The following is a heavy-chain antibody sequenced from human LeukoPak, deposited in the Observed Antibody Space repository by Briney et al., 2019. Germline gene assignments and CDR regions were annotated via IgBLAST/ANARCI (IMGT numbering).Heavy chain of an antibody. V-gene: IGHV7-4-1*04. Sequence: ASVKVSCKASGYTFTSYAMNWVRQAPGQGLEWMGWVNTNTGNPTYAQGFTGRFVFSLDTSVSMAYLQISSLKAEDTAVYYCARREIVATILDAFDIWGQGTMVTVSS. D-gene: IGHD5-12*01. J-gene: IGHJ3*02. CDR2: VNTNTGNP. CDR3: ARREIVATILDAFDI. CDR1: GYTFTSYA.